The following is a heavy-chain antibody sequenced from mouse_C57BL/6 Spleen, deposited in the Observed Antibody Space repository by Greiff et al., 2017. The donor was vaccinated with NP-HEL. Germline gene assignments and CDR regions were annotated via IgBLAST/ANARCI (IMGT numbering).Heavy chain of an antibody. CDR3: ARGIRGAY. V-gene: IGHV5-17*01. D-gene: IGHD2-4*01. CDR1: GFTFSDYG. Sequence: EVKLVESGGGLVKPGGSLKLSCAASGFTFSDYGMHWVRQAPEKGLEWVAYISSGSSTIYYADTVKGRFTISRDNAKNTLFLQMTSLRSEDTAMYYCARGIRGAYWGQGTLVTVSA. J-gene: IGHJ3*01. CDR2: ISSGSSTI.